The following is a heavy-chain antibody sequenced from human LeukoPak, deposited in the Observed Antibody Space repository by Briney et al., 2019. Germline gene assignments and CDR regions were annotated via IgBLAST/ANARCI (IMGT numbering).Heavy chain of an antibody. CDR2: INHSGST. CDR3: ARGWRLLVGSAHYYYYGMDV. CDR1: GGSFSGYY. J-gene: IGHJ6*02. Sequence: SETLSLTCAVYGGSFSGYYWSWIRQPPGKGLEWIGEINHSGSTNYNPSLKSRVTISVDTSKNQFSLKLSSVTAADTAVYYCARGWRLLVGSAHYYYYGMDVWGQGATVTVSS. D-gene: IGHD2-2*01. V-gene: IGHV4-34*01.